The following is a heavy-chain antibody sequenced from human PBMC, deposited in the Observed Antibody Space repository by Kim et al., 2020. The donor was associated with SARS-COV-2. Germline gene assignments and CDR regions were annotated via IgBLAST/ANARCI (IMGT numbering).Heavy chain of an antibody. V-gene: IGHV4-4*07. D-gene: IGHD6-13*01. Sequence: YPPSLKSGVTLSVDTSKNQFSLKLSSVTAADTAVYYCAYSSSWYTTFFDYWGQGTLVTVSS. CDR3: AYSSSWYTTFFDY. J-gene: IGHJ4*02.